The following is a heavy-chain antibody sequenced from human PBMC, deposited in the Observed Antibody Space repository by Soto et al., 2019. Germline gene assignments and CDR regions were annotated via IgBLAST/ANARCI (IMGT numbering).Heavy chain of an antibody. D-gene: IGHD3-3*01. CDR3: ARQPRTDYDFWSGYYSPDSYYYMDV. J-gene: IGHJ6*03. V-gene: IGHV1-8*01. CDR2: MNPNSGNT. Sequence: ASVKVSCKASGYTFTSYDINWVRQATGQGLEWMGWMNPNSGNTGYAQKFQGGVTMTRNTSISTAYMELSSLRSEDTAVYYCARQPRTDYDFWSGYYSPDSYYYMDVWGKGTTVTVSS. CDR1: GYTFTSYD.